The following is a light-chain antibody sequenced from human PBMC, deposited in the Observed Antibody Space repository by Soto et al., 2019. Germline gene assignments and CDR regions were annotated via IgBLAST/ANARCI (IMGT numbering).Light chain of an antibody. Sequence: EIVMTQSPDTLSVSPGERATLSCRASQSVFSSLAWYQQKPGQAPRLLIYGAAIRAAGIPARFSASGTGTDFTLTISDVQPEDFAVYYCHQRQSWPRTFGQGTKVDIK. CDR1: QSVFSS. V-gene: IGKV3D-15*03. J-gene: IGKJ1*01. CDR3: HQRQSWPRT. CDR2: GAA.